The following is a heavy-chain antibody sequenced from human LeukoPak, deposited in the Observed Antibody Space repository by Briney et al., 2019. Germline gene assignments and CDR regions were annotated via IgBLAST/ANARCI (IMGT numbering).Heavy chain of an antibody. J-gene: IGHJ2*01. V-gene: IGHV1-69*13. CDR3: ARDHCSSTSCYERDWYFDL. CDR1: GGAFSSYA. D-gene: IGHD2-2*01. CDR2: IIPIFGTA. Sequence: SVKVSCKASGGAFSSYAISWVRQAPGQGLEWMRGIIPIFGTASYAQKFQGRVTITADESTSTAYMELSSLRSEDTAVYYCARDHCSSTSCYERDWYFDLWGRGTLVTVSS.